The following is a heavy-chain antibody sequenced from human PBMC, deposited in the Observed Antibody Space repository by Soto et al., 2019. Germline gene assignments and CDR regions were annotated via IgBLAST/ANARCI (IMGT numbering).Heavy chain of an antibody. D-gene: IGHD6-13*01. J-gene: IGHJ4*02. V-gene: IGHV1-2*04. CDR2: INPNSGGT. Sequence: ASVKVSCKASGYTFTGYYMHWVRQAPGQGLEWMGWINPNSGGTNYAQKFQGWVPMTRDTSISTAYMELSRLRSDDTAVYYCARAGIAAAGVFDYWGQGTLVTVSS. CDR3: ARAGIAAAGVFDY. CDR1: GYTFTGYY.